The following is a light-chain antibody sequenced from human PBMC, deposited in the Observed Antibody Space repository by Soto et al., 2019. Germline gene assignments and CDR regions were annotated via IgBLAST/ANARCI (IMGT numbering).Light chain of an antibody. CDR2: TTS. CDR3: QQGYDTPLT. Sequence: DIQMTQSPSSLSASVGDRVSITCRASQTINNYLNWFQQKPGEAPKLLIYTTSTLQSGVPSRFSGSGSGAEFTLTISNLQPEDFATYYGQQGYDTPLTFGQGTRLEI. V-gene: IGKV1-39*01. J-gene: IGKJ5*01. CDR1: QTINNY.